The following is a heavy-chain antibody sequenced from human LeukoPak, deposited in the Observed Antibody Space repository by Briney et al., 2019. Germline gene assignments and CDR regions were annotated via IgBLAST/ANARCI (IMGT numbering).Heavy chain of an antibody. V-gene: IGHV4-59*01. CDR2: IYYSGST. CDR1: GGSISSYY. CDR3: ARDAAAAGAFAFDI. Sequence: SETLSLTCTASGGSISSYYWSWIRQPPGKGLEWIGYIYYSGSTNYNPSLKSRVTISVDTSKNQFSLKLSSVTAADTAVYYCARDAAAAGAFAFDIWGQGTMVTVSS. D-gene: IGHD6-13*01. J-gene: IGHJ3*02.